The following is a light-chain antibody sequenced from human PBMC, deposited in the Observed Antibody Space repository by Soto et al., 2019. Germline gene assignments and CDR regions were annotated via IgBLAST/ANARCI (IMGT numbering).Light chain of an antibody. CDR3: AAWDDRMNGPV. CDR2: RNN. Sequence: QSVVTQPPSASGTPGQTVTIFCSGTSSNIGNNSVYWYQQFPGTAPKLLINRNNQRPSGVPDRFSGSKSGTSASLAISGLRSEDEADYSCAAWDDRMNGPVFGGGTKVTVL. J-gene: IGLJ3*02. CDR1: SSNIGNNS. V-gene: IGLV1-47*01.